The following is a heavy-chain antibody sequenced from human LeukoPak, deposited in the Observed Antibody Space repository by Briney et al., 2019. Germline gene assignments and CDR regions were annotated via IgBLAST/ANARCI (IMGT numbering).Heavy chain of an antibody. V-gene: IGHV3-74*01. CDR3: AREYSSSSGRAFDY. D-gene: IGHD6-6*01. Sequence: SGGSLRLSCAASGFSFISYWMHWVRQAPGKGLVWVSRISSDESSTTYADSVRGRFTISRDNAKNTLYLQMNSLRVEDTAVYYCAREYSSSSGRAFDYWGQGTLVTVSP. CDR1: GFSFISYW. CDR2: ISSDESST. J-gene: IGHJ4*02.